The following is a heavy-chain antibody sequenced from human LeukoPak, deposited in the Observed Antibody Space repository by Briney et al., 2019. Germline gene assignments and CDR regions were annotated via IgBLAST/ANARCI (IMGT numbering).Heavy chain of an antibody. CDR3: AKRFESRSFDY. V-gene: IGHV3-23*01. Sequence: GGSLRLSCAASGFTFTSYAMSWVCQAPGKGLEWVSALSGSGATTYYADSVKGRFNISRDNSKNTLYLQMNSLRAEDTAVYHCAKRFESRSFDYWGQGTLVTVSS. D-gene: IGHD3-22*01. CDR2: LSGSGATT. J-gene: IGHJ4*02. CDR1: GFTFTSYA.